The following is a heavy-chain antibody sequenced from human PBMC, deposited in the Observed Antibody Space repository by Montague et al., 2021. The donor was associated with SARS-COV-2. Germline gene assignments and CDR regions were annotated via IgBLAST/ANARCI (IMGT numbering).Heavy chain of an antibody. Sequence: SLSLSLSASGFTFSSYSMNWVRQAPGKGLEWVSSISSSSSYIYYADSVKGRFTISGDNAKNSLYLQMNSLRAEDTAVYYCARDSPDYVWGSYGMDVWGQGTTVTVSS. J-gene: IGHJ6*02. CDR2: ISSSSSYI. CDR3: ARDSPDYVWGSYGMDV. V-gene: IGHV3-21*01. CDR1: GFTFSSYS. D-gene: IGHD3-16*01.